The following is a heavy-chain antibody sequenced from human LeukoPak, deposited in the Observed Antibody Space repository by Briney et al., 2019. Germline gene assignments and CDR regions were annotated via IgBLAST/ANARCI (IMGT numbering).Heavy chain of an antibody. CDR2: MYYSGFS. J-gene: IGHJ5*02. V-gene: IGHV4-59*11. CDR3: ARAIVVVPAAMGYNWFDP. Sequence: SETLSLTCTVSGGSITSHYWSWIRQPPGKGLEWIGYMYYSGFSNYNPPLKSRVTISVDTSKNQFSLKLSSVTAADTAVYYCARAIVVVPAAMGYNWFDPWGQGTLVTVSS. D-gene: IGHD2-2*01. CDR1: GGSITSHY.